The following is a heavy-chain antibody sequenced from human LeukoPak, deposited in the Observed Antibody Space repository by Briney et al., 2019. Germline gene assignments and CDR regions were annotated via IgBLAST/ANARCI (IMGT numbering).Heavy chain of an antibody. V-gene: IGHV3-74*01. CDR2: INGDGSST. D-gene: IGHD5-18*01. CDR1: GFTFSGYW. Sequence: GGSLRLSCAASGFTFSGYWMHCVRQAPGKGLLWFSRINGDGSSTSYADSVKGRFTISRDSAKNTLYLQMNSLRAEDTAVYYCVRDGYSYGFMLAFDIWGLGTRVTVSS. CDR3: VRDGYSYGFMLAFDI. J-gene: IGHJ3*02.